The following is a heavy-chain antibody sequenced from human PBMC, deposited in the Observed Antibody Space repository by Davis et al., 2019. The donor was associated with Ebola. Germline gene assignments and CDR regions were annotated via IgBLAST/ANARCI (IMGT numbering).Heavy chain of an antibody. V-gene: IGHV3-33*08. Sequence: GESLKISCAASGFTFSSYAMHWIRQAPGKGLEWVAVIWYDGSNKYYADSVKGRFTISRDNSKNTLYLQMNSLRAEDTAVYYCARGYAYCGGDCWTFDYWGQGTLVTVSS. CDR1: GFTFSSYA. CDR3: ARGYAYCGGDCWTFDY. D-gene: IGHD2-21*01. J-gene: IGHJ4*02. CDR2: IWYDGSNK.